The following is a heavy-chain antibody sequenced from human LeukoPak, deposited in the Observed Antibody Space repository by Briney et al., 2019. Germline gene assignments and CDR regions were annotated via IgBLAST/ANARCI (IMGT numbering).Heavy chain of an antibody. CDR1: GFTFSRNA. CDR2: ISGSGGTT. Sequence: GSLRLSCAVSGFTFSRNAMSWVRQAPGKGLEWVSAISGSGGTTFYADSVKGRFTISRDNSKNTLYLQMNSLRAEDTAVYYRAKEGGYGGNHYFDSWGQGTLVTVSS. J-gene: IGHJ4*02. V-gene: IGHV3-23*01. CDR3: AKEGGYGGNHYFDS. D-gene: IGHD4-23*01.